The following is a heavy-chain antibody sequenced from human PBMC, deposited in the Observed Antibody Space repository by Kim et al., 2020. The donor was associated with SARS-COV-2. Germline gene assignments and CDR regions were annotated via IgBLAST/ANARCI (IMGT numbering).Heavy chain of an antibody. J-gene: IGHJ5*02. CDR2: ISISSSHT. CDR3: ARDYYGSGSYGQFDP. V-gene: IGHV3-11*06. CDR1: GFTFSDYY. Sequence: GGSLRLSCVAPGFTFSDYYMSWIRQAPGKGLEWVSYISISSSHTDYADSVKGRFTISRDNAENSVYLQMNSLRAEDTAVYYCARDYYGSGSYGQFDPWGQGTLVTVSS. D-gene: IGHD3-10*01.